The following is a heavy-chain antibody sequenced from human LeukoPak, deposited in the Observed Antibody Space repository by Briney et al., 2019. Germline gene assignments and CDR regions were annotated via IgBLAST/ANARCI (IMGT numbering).Heavy chain of an antibody. Sequence: PSETLSLTCTVSGDSIRNYLYYWGWIRQPPGKGLEWIGTIYYSENTNYYSPSLGSRVSISVDTSKNQFSLKLRSVTAADTAVYYCARTNFRPQWGQGTLVTVSS. CDR1: GDSIRNYLYY. CDR3: ARTNFRPQ. V-gene: IGHV4-39*01. J-gene: IGHJ4*02. D-gene: IGHD1-1*01. CDR2: IYYSENTN.